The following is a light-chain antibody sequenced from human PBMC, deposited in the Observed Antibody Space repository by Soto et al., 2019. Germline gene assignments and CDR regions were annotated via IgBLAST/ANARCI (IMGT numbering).Light chain of an antibody. CDR1: QSVSSY. Sequence: EIVLTQSPATLSLSPGERATLSCRASQSVSSYLAWYQQKPGQAPRLLIYDASNRATGIPARFSGSGSGTDFTLTISSLEPEDFAVYFCHLYGGSPPHTFGQGTKVDIK. CDR3: HLYGGSPPHT. J-gene: IGKJ2*01. CDR2: DAS. V-gene: IGKV3-11*01.